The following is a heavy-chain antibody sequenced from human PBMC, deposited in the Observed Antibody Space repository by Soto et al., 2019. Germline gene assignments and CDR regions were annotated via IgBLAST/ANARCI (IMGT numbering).Heavy chain of an antibody. CDR1: GFSLSTSGVG. J-gene: IGHJ5*02. D-gene: IGHD6-19*01. Sequence: QITLKESGPTLVKPTQTLTLTCTFSGFSLSTSGVGVAWIRQPQGKALEWLALIYWDDDKRYSSSLQSRLTITKDTSKNQVVLTVTYMDPVDTATYYCAHVPRGQSSHDRWGQGTLVTVSS. CDR3: AHVPRGQSSHDR. V-gene: IGHV2-5*02. CDR2: IYWDDDK.